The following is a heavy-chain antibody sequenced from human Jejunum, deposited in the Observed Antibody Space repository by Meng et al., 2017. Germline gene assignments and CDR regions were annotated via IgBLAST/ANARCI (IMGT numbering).Heavy chain of an antibody. CDR2: ISAGGGTT. D-gene: IGHD3-10*01. CDR3: AKVGYGAGSHFDY. Sequence: GGSLRLSCGAPGFSFSSYSMCWVRQFPGKGLEWVSLISAGGGTTYYVDSVQARFITSRDNAKNTLYLEMNSLRVEDTAIYYCAKVGYGAGSHFDYWGQGTLVTVSS. J-gene: IGHJ4*02. CDR1: GFSFSSYS. V-gene: IGHV3-23*01.